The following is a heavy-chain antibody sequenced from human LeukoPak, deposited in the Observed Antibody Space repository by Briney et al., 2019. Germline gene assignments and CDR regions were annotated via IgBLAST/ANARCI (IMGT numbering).Heavy chain of an antibody. V-gene: IGHV3-23*01. CDR3: ARGTYYYDSSGYYYGY. CDR2: ISGSGGST. D-gene: IGHD3-22*01. J-gene: IGHJ4*02. Sequence: GGSLRLSCAASGFTFSSYAMSWVRQAPGKGLEWVSAISGSGGSTYYADSVKGRFTIPRDNAKNSLYLQMNSLRAEDTAVYYCARGTYYYDSSGYYYGYWGQGTLVTVSS. CDR1: GFTFSSYA.